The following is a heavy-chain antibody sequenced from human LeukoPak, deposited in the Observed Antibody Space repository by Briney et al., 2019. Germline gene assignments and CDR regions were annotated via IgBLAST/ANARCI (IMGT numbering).Heavy chain of an antibody. V-gene: IGHV3-72*01. CDR1: GFTFSDHY. Sequence: PGGSLRLSCAASGFTFSDHYMDWVRQAPGKWLEWVGRTRNKANSYTTEYAASVKGRFTISRDDSKNSLYLQMNSLKTEDTAVYYCASGAVAGRFDYWGQGTLVTVSS. J-gene: IGHJ4*02. D-gene: IGHD6-19*01. CDR3: ASGAVAGRFDY. CDR2: TRNKANSYTT.